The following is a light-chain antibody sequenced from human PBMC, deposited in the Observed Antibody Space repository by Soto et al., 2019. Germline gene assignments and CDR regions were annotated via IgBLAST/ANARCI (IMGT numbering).Light chain of an antibody. CDR3: SSYAGSNNVV. CDR2: EVN. V-gene: IGLV2-8*01. CDR1: HSDFGGYNY. J-gene: IGLJ2*01. Sequence: QSALTQPPSASGSPGQSVTISCTGAHSDFGGYNYVSWYQQHPGKAPKLMIFEVNKRPSGVPDRFSGSKFGYTASLTVSGLQAEDEADYYCSSYAGSNNVVFGGGTKLTVL.